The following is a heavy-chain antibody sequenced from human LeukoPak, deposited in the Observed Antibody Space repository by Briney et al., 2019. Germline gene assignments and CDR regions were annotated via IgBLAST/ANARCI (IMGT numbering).Heavy chain of an antibody. Sequence: SETLSLTCTVSGGSISSGSYYWSWIRQPAGKGLEWIGRIYTSGSTNYNPSLKSRVTISVDTSKNQFSLKLSSVTAADTAVYYCARATKITIVGVVIIGRYFDYWGQGTLVTVSS. V-gene: IGHV4-61*02. CDR3: ARATKITIVGVVIIGRYFDY. CDR2: IYTSGST. J-gene: IGHJ4*02. CDR1: GGSISSGSYY. D-gene: IGHD3-3*01.